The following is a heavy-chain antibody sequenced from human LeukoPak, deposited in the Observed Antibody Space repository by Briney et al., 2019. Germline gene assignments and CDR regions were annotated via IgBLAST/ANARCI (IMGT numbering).Heavy chain of an antibody. V-gene: IGHV3-11*01. CDR2: ISGSGNSI. Sequence: PGGSLRLSRAGSGFAFSDYYMTWIRQAPGRGLEFISYISGSGNSIVYADSVKGRFTISRDNAKNSLYLQMNSLRDEDTAVYYCAREPRLAVYWGQGTLVTVSS. CDR3: AREPRLAVY. D-gene: IGHD6-19*01. CDR1: GFAFSDYY. J-gene: IGHJ4*02.